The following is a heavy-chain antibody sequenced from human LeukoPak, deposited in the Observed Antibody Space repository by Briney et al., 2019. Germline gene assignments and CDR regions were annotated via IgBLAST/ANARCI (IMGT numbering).Heavy chain of an antibody. CDR2: IYPGDYDT. D-gene: IGHD3-9*01. V-gene: IGHV5-51*01. J-gene: IGHJ4*02. CDR3: ARQGPDDDILTGLSY. CDR1: GYSFTSYW. Sequence: GESLKISCKGSGYSFTSYWIGWVRQMPGKGLEWMGIIYPGDYDTRYSPSFQGQVTISADKSISTAYLQWSSLKASDTAMYYCARQGPDDDILTGLSYWGQGTLVTVSS.